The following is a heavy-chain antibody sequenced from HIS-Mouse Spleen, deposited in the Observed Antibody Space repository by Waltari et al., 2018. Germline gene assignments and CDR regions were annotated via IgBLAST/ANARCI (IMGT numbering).Heavy chain of an antibody. D-gene: IGHD2-21*02. Sequence: QLQLQESGPGLVKPSETLSLTCTVSGGSISSSCYSWGWIRQPPGKGLEWIGSIYYSGRTYYNPSLKSRVTISVDTSKNQFSLKLSSVTAADTAVYYCARKRTASGWFDPWGQGTLVTVSS. J-gene: IGHJ5*02. V-gene: IGHV4-39*01. CDR1: GGSISSSCYS. CDR2: IYYSGRT. CDR3: ARKRTASGWFDP.